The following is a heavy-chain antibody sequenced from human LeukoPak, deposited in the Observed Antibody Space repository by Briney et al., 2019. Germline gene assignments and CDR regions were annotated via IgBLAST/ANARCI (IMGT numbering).Heavy chain of an antibody. J-gene: IGHJ4*02. Sequence: ASVKVSCRASGYTFTSYAMHWVRQAPGQRLEWMGWINACNGNTKYSQKFQGRVTITRDTSASTAYMELSSLRSEETAAYYCARGEGSYYGYWGQGTLVTVSS. V-gene: IGHV1-3*01. CDR2: INACNGNT. CDR3: ARGEGSYYGY. D-gene: IGHD3-10*01. CDR1: GYTFTSYA.